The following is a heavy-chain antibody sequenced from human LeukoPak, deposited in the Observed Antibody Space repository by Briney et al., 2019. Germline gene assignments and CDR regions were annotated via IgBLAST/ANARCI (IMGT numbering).Heavy chain of an antibody. V-gene: IGHV3-23*01. D-gene: IGHD1-1*01. CDR1: GFTFTSDA. J-gene: IGHJ4*02. CDR3: AKVQSRGY. CDR2: ISGSGGST. Sequence: PGGCLRLSSAASGFTFTSDAISWVPQAPRKGMEWVSAISGSGGSTYYADSVKGRFTISRDNSRNTLYLQMNSLRAEDTAVYYCAKVQSRGYWGQGTLVTVSS.